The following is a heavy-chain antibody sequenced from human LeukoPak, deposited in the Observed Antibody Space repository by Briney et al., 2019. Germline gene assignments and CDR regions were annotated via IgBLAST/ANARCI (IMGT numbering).Heavy chain of an antibody. CDR3: ARDQYDTWSRRGNFDS. D-gene: IGHD3/OR15-3a*01. V-gene: IGHV3-7*03. CDR1: GFSFGKYW. Sequence: GGSLRLSCVASGFSFGKYWMGWVRQAPGKGLEWVANIKLDGSEKNYVDSVKGRFTISRDNTKSSLYLQMNSLRAEDTAVFYCARDQYDTWSRRGNFDSWGQGTLVIVSA. J-gene: IGHJ4*02. CDR2: IKLDGSEK.